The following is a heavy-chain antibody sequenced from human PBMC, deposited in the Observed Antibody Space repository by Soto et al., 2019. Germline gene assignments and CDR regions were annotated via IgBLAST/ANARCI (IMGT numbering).Heavy chain of an antibody. Sequence: QVQLVQSGAEVKKPGASVKVSCKASGYTFTSYGISWVRQAPGQGLEWMGWISAYNGNTNYAQKLQGRVTMTTDTSTSTAYMELRSLRSDDTAVYYCVRVSLGGYEDSEGDYWGQGTLVTVSS. CDR1: GYTFTSYG. D-gene: IGHD5-12*01. J-gene: IGHJ4*02. V-gene: IGHV1-18*01. CDR3: VRVSLGGYEDSEGDY. CDR2: ISAYNGNT.